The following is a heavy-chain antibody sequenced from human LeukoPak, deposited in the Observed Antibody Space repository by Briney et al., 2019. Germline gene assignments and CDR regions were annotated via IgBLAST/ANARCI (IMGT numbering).Heavy chain of an antibody. Sequence: SETLSLTCTVSGGSISSYYWSWIRQPPGKGLEWIGYIYYTGSTNYNPSLKSRVIMSVDTSKNQFSLKLSSVTAADTAVYYCARARGYFDYWGQGILVTVPS. CDR2: IYYTGST. J-gene: IGHJ4*02. CDR3: ARARGYFDY. V-gene: IGHV4-59*01. CDR1: GGSISSYY.